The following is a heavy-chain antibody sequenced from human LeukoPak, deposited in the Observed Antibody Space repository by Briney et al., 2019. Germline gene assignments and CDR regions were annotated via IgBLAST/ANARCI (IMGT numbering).Heavy chain of an antibody. CDR1: GFTFSTYG. CDR2: ISSSSTYI. CDR3: AKSTTAYYYYGMDV. J-gene: IGHJ6*02. D-gene: IGHD5/OR15-5a*01. Sequence: GGSLRLSCAASGFTFSTYGMHWVRQAPGKVLEWVSSISSSSTYIYYADSVKGRFTISRDNAKNSLYLQMNSLRAEDTAVYYCAKSTTAYYYYGMDVWGPGTTVTVSS. V-gene: IGHV3-21*04.